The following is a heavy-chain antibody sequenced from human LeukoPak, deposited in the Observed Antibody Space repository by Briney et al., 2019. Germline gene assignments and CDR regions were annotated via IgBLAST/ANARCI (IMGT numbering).Heavy chain of an antibody. J-gene: IGHJ4*02. CDR3: AKDRAGAN. CDR1: GFTFAKYA. CDR2: ISGSGNVT. Sequence: GGSLKLSCVGSGFTFAKYAMTWVREAPGKGLEWVSVISGSGNVTYYAESVKGRFTISRDNSKRTLYLQMNSLRADDTAIYYCAKDRAGANWGQGTLVLVSS. V-gene: IGHV3-23*01.